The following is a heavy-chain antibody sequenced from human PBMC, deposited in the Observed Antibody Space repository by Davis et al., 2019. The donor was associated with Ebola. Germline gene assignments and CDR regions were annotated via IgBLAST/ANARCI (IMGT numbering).Heavy chain of an antibody. V-gene: IGHV4-34*01. D-gene: IGHD6-19*01. CDR3: ARLLTPLFYSSGSRGAFDI. CDR1: GGSFSGYY. CDR2: INHSGST. Sequence: PSETLSLTCAVYGGSFSGYYWSWIRQPPGKGLEWIGEINHSGSTNYNTSLKSRVTISVDTSKNQFSLKLSSVTAADTAVYYCARLLTPLFYSSGSRGAFDIWGQGTMVTVSS. J-gene: IGHJ3*02.